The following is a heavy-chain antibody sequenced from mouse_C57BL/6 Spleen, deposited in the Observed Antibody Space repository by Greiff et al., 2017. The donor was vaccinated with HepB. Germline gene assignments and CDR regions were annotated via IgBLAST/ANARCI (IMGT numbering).Heavy chain of an antibody. J-gene: IGHJ2*01. D-gene: IGHD1-1*01. Sequence: VQLVESGPGLVAPSQSLSITCTVSGFSFTSYAISWVRQPPGKGLEWLGVIWTGGGTNYNSALKSRLSISKDNSKSQVFLKMNSLQTDDTARYYCARNPLYYYGSSFYYFDYWGQGTTLTVSS. CDR3: ARNPLYYYGSSFYYFDY. CDR1: GFSFTSYA. CDR2: IWTGGGT. V-gene: IGHV2-9-1*01.